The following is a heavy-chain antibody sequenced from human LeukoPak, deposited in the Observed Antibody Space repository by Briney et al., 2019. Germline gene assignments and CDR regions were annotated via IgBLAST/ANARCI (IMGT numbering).Heavy chain of an antibody. J-gene: IGHJ4*02. Sequence: ASVKVSCKASGYTFTSYGISWVRQAPGQGLEWMGWISAYNGNTNYAQKLQGRVTMTTDTSTSTAYMELRSLRSDDTAVYYCAQSRITMIVEEYYFDYWGQGTLVTVSS. CDR2: ISAYNGNT. CDR3: AQSRITMIVEEYYFDY. V-gene: IGHV1-18*01. CDR1: GYTFTSYG. D-gene: IGHD3-22*01.